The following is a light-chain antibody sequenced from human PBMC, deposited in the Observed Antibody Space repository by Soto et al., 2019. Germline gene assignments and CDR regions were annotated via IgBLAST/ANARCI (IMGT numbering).Light chain of an antibody. Sequence: IVLTQSPATLSLSPGERATLSCRASQSVSSYLAWYQQKPGQAPRLLIYDASNRATGIPARFSGSGSGTDFTLTISSLEPEDFAVYYCQQRSNWPPEITFGQGTRLEI. CDR1: QSVSSY. CDR2: DAS. J-gene: IGKJ5*01. V-gene: IGKV3-11*01. CDR3: QQRSNWPPEIT.